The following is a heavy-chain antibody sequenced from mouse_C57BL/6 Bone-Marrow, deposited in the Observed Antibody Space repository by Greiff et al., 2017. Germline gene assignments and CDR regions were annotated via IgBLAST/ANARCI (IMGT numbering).Heavy chain of an antibody. CDR1: GYTFTSYW. J-gene: IGHJ4*01. V-gene: IGHV1-59*01. CDR2: IDPSDSYT. CDR3: ARSRLYYAMDY. Sequence: QVQLQQPGAELVRPGTSVKLSCTASGYTFTSYWMHWVKQRPGQGLEWIGVIDPSDSYTNYNQKFKGKATLTVDTSSSTAYMQLSSLTSEDSAVYYCARSRLYYAMDYGGQGTSVTVSS.